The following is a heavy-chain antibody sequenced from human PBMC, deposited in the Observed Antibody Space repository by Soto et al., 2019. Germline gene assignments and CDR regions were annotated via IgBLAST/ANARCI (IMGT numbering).Heavy chain of an antibody. Sequence: ETLSLTCTVSGGSISSSSHHWGWIRQPPGKGLEWIGNIYYSENTYYNPSLKSRVTISVDTSKNQFSLRLTSVTAADTAVYYCATHPPYGPLDHWGQGTLVTVSS. CDR2: IYYSENT. CDR1: GGSISSSSHH. D-gene: IGHD4-17*01. V-gene: IGHV4-39*01. CDR3: ATHPPYGPLDH. J-gene: IGHJ4*02.